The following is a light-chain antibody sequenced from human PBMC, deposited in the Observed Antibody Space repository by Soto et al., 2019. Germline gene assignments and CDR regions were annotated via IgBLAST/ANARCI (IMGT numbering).Light chain of an antibody. J-gene: IGLJ2*01. V-gene: IGLV1-47*01. CDR3: AAWDDSLSGQNVV. CDR1: SSNIGSNY. CDR2: RNN. Sequence: QSVLTQPPSASGTPGQRVTISCSGSSSNIGSNYVYWYQQLPGTAPKLLIYRNNQWPSGVPDRFSGSKSGTSASLAISGLRSEDEADYYCAAWDDSLSGQNVVFGGGTKLTVL.